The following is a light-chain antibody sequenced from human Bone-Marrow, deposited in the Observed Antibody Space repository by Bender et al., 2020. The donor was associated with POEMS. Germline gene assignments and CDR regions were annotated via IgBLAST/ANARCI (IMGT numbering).Light chain of an antibody. V-gene: IGLV2-14*02. J-gene: IGLJ2*01. CDR1: SSDVGGYNL. Sequence: QSALTQPASVSGSPGQSITISCTGTSSDVGGYNLVSWYQQHPGKAPKLIIYEGNKRPSGFSNRFSGSKSGNTASLTISGLQSEDEADYYCSSFTLSRTLFFGGGTKVTVL. CDR3: SSFTLSRTLF. CDR2: EGN.